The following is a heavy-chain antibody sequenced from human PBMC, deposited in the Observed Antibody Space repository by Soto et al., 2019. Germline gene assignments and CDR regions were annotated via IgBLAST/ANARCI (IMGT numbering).Heavy chain of an antibody. J-gene: IGHJ6*03. D-gene: IGHD3-3*01. Sequence: QVQLQQWGAGLLKPSETLSLTCAVYGGSFSGYYWSWIRQPPGKGLEWMGEINHSGSTNYNPSLKRRVTMSVDTSKNQCSLRLSSVTAADTAVYYCARGDFQYYDFWSGYLKYYYYYYMDVWGKGTTVTVSS. V-gene: IGHV4-34*01. CDR3: ARGDFQYYDFWSGYLKYYYYYYMDV. CDR2: INHSGST. CDR1: GGSFSGYY.